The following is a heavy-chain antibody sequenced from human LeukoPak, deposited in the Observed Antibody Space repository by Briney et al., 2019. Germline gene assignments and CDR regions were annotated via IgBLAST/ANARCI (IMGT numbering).Heavy chain of an antibody. J-gene: IGHJ1*01. CDR1: GDSISSGGYY. V-gene: IGHV4-30-2*01. CDR3: ARDGDSTLGYFQH. Sequence: SETLSLTCTVSGDSISSGGYYWSWIRQPPGKGLEWIGYIYHSGSTYYNPSLKSRVTISVDRSKNQFSLKLSSVTAADTAVYYCARDGDSTLGYFQHWGQGTLVPVSS. D-gene: IGHD2-21*01. CDR2: IYHSGST.